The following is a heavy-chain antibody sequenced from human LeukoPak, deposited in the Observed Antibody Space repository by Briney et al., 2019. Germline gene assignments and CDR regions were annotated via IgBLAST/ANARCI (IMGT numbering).Heavy chain of an antibody. V-gene: IGHV4-34*01. J-gene: IGHJ4*02. CDR3: ARSSRVLRYFDY. CDR1: GESFSGYY. D-gene: IGHD3-9*01. CDR2: INHSGST. Sequence: PSETLSLTCAVYGESFSGYYWSWIRQPPGKGLEWIGEINHSGSTNYNPSLKSRVTISVDTSKNQFSLKLSSVTAADTAVYYCARSSRVLRYFDYWGQGTLVTVSS.